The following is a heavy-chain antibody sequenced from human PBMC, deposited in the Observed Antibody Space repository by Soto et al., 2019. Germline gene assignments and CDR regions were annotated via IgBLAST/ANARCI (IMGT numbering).Heavy chain of an antibody. J-gene: IGHJ3*02. CDR1: GYTFTSYG. CDR2: ISAYNGNT. D-gene: IGHD4-17*01. CDR3: ARDWTTVTPNGAFDI. V-gene: IGHV1-18*01. Sequence: QVQLVQSGAEVKKPGASVKVSCKASGYTFTSYGISWVRQAPGQGLEWMGWISAYNGNTNYAQKLQGRVTMTTDTSTSTAYMELRRQRSDDTAVYYCARDWTTVTPNGAFDIWGQGTMVTVSS.